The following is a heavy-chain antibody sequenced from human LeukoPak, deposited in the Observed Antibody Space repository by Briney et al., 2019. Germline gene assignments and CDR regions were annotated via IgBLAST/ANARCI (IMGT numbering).Heavy chain of an antibody. Sequence: SVKVSCKASGGTFSSYAISWVRQAPGQGLEWMGRIIPILGIANYAQKFQGRVTITADKSTSTAYMELSSLRSEDTAVYYCGRGVPPVTPAYYSSGMAAWAKGPTVTASP. CDR3: GRGVPPVTPAYYSSGMAA. J-gene: IGHJ6*04. V-gene: IGHV1-69*04. D-gene: IGHD4-17*01. CDR1: GGTFSSYA. CDR2: IIPILGIA.